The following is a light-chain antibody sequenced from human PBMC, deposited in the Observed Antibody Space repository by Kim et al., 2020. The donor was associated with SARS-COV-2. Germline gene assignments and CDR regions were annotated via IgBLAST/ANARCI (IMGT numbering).Light chain of an antibody. CDR2: DAS. CDR1: QSINNW. J-gene: IGKJ2*01. V-gene: IGKV1-5*01. CDR3: QQYNGY. Sequence: STLSASVGDRVTITCRASQSINNWLAWYQQKPGKAPKLLIYDASSLESGVPSRFSGSGSGREFTLTISSLQPDDFATYYCQQYNGYFGQGTKLEI.